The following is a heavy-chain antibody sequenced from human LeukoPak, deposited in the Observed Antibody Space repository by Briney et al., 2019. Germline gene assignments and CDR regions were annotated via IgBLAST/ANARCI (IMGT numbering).Heavy chain of an antibody. Sequence: ASVKVSCKASGYTFTSYDINWVRQATGQGLEWMGWMDPNSGNTGYAQKFQGRITMTRNTSISTAYMELSSLTSEDTAVYYCARIAAAGNRRLNYWGQGTLVTVSS. D-gene: IGHD6-13*01. J-gene: IGHJ4*02. CDR2: MDPNSGNT. V-gene: IGHV1-8*01. CDR1: GYTFTSYD. CDR3: ARIAAAGNRRLNY.